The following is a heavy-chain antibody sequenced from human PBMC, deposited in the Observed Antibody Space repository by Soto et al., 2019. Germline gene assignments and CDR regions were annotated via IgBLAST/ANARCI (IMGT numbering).Heavy chain of an antibody. D-gene: IGHD5-18*01. CDR3: ARGRYSYGYRSDYYYYGMDV. J-gene: IGHJ6*02. Sequence: SETLSLTCAVYGGSFSGYYWSWIRQPPGKGLEWIGEINHSGSTNYNPSLKSRVTISVDTSKNQFSLKLSSVTAADTAVYYCARGRYSYGYRSDYYYYGMDVWGQGTTVT. CDR2: INHSGST. V-gene: IGHV4-34*01. CDR1: GGSFSGYY.